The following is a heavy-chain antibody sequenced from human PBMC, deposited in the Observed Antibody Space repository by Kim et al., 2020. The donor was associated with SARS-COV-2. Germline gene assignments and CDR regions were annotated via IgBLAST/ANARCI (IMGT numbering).Heavy chain of an antibody. CDR2: ISSSSSYI. J-gene: IGHJ4*02. V-gene: IGHV3-21*01. D-gene: IGHD3-16*01. CDR3: ARDAEVWGSWDY. CDR1: GFTFSSYS. Sequence: GGSLRLSCAASGFTFSSYSMNWVRQAPGKGLEWVSSISSSSSYIYYADSVKGRFTISRDNAKNSLYLQMNSLRAEDTAVYYCARDAEVWGSWDYWGQGTLVTVSS.